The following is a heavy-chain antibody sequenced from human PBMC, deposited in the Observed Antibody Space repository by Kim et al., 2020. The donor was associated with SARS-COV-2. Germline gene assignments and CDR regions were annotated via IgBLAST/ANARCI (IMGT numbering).Heavy chain of an antibody. V-gene: IGHV3-23*01. J-gene: IGHJ4*02. CDR3: AKGVINSGFDY. D-gene: IGHD1-26*01. CDR1: GFTFSTSP. Sequence: GGSLRLSCVASGFTFSTSPMGWVRQAPGKGLEWVSRISWDGTRKYYADSVKGRVTMSSDKSKNMLYLHMNSLRVEDTAVYYCAKGVINSGFDYWGQGTQVTVSS. CDR2: ISWDGTRK.